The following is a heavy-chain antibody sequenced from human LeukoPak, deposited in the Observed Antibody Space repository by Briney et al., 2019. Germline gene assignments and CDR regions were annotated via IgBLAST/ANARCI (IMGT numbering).Heavy chain of an antibody. D-gene: IGHD6-13*01. CDR3: ARVGIPAAVWFDP. CDR2: INPNSGAT. J-gene: IGHJ5*02. V-gene: IGHV1-2*02. CDR1: GYTFTGYY. Sequence: GASVKVSCKASGYTFTGYYMHWVRQAPGQGLEWMGWINPNSGATNYAQKFQGRVTMTRDTSISTASMELSSLKPDDTAVYYCARVGIPAAVWFDPWGQGTLVTVSS.